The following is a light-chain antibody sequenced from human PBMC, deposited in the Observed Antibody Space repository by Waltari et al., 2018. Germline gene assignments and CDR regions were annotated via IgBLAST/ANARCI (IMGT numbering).Light chain of an antibody. CDR3: CSYAGSSTFT. CDR2: EVY. J-gene: IGLJ2*01. CDR1: SSDVGSYDL. Sequence: QSALTQPASVSGSPGQSITISCTGTSSDVGSYDLVSWYQQHPGKAPKLMIYEVYKRPAGVSNPVSGSKSGNTASLTISGLQAEDEADYYCCSYAGSSTFTFGGGTKLTVL. V-gene: IGLV2-23*02.